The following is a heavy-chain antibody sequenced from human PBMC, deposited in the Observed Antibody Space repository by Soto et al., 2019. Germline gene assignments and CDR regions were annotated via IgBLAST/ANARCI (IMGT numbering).Heavy chain of an antibody. V-gene: IGHV4-59*01. CDR2: SYNSGST. D-gene: IGHD1-1*01. J-gene: IGHJ6*02. CDR1: GGSISSYY. Sequence: PSETLSLTCTVSGGSISSYYWSWIRQPPGRGLEWIGYSYNSGSTNYNPSLKSRVTISVDTSKNQFSLKLSSVTAADTSVYYCARDRNWKSYYGIDVWGQGTTVTVSS. CDR3: ARDRNWKSYYGIDV.